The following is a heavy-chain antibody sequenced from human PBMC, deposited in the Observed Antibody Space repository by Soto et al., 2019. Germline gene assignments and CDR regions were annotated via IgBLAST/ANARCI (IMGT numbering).Heavy chain of an antibody. D-gene: IGHD4-17*01. CDR1: GGSLSSYY. Sequence: QVQLQESGPGLVKPAETLSLTCTVSGGSLSSYYWTWIRQPPGKGLEWIGYVYYSGNTNYNPSLKRRVTIAVDTSMNQFSLKLGSVTAADTAVYYCANLPGADDGCIFDPRGQGALVTVSP. CDR3: ANLPGADDGCIFDP. CDR2: VYYSGNT. V-gene: IGHV4-59*01. J-gene: IGHJ5*02.